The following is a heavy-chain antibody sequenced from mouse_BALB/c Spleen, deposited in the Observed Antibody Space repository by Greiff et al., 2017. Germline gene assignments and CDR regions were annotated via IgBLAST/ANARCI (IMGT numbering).Heavy chain of an antibody. Sequence: EVQVVESGGGLVQPGGSRKLSCAASGFTFSSFGMHWVRQAPEKGLEWVAYISSGSSTIYYADTVKGRFTISRDNPKNTLFLQMTSLRSEDTAMYYCASLGRGAYWGQGTLVTVSA. CDR2: ISSGSSTI. J-gene: IGHJ3*01. D-gene: IGHD4-1*01. CDR3: ASLGRGAY. CDR1: GFTFSSFG. V-gene: IGHV5-17*02.